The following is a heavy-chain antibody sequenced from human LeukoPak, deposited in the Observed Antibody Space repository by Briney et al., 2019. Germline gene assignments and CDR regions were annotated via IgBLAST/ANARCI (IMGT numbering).Heavy chain of an antibody. CDR1: GDSVSSNSAA. CDR3: ARRLTQYDCFDP. J-gene: IGHJ5*02. V-gene: IGHV6-1*01. D-gene: IGHD2-2*01. Sequence: SQTLSLTCAISGDSVSSNSAAWNWIRQSQSRGLEWLGRTYYRSTWYNEYAVSVRGRITVNPDTSKNQFSLHLNSVTPEDTAVYYCARRLTQYDCFDPWGQGILVTVSS. CDR2: TYYRSTWYN.